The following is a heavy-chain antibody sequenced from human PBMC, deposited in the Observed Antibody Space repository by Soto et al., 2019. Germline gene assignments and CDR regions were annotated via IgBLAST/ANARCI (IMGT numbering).Heavy chain of an antibody. J-gene: IGHJ4*02. CDR2: ISSTTNYI. Sequence: SRVRKVPGKGLEWVSSISSTTNYIYYGDSMKGRFTISRDNAKNSLYLEMNSLRAEDTAVYYCARESEDLTSNFDYWGQGTLV. V-gene: IGHV3-21*06. CDR3: ARESEDLTSNFDY.